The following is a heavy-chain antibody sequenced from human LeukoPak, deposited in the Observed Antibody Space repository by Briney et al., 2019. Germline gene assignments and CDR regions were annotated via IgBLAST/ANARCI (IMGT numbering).Heavy chain of an antibody. CDR3: DGADF. Sequence: GGSLRLSCAASGFTFNTYSMNWARQAPGKGLEWVSTISDSGGGTYYADSVKGRFTISRDNSKNTLYLQMNSLRADDTAVYYCDGADFWGQGTLVTVSS. CDR2: ISDSGGGT. J-gene: IGHJ4*02. V-gene: IGHV3-23*01. CDR1: GFTFNTYS.